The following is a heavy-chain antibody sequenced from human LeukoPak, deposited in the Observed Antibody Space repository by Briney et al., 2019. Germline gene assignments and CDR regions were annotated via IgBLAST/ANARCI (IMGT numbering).Heavy chain of an antibody. CDR1: GFTFSSYA. CDR3: ARGPIAAAGYD. Sequence: GGSLRLSCAASGFTFSSYAMHWVRQVPGKGLEWVAVISYDGSNKYYADSVKGRFTISRGNSKNTLYLQMNSLRAEDTAVYYCARGPIAAAGYDWGQGTLVTVSS. D-gene: IGHD6-13*01. V-gene: IGHV3-30*04. CDR2: ISYDGSNK. J-gene: IGHJ4*02.